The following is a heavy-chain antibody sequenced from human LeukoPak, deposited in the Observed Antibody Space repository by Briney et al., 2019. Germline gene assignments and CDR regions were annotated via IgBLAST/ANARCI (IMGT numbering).Heavy chain of an antibody. Sequence: PGGSLRLSCAASGFTFDDYAMHWVRQAPGKGLEWVSLISGDGGSTYYADSVKGRFTISRDNSKNSLYLQMNSLRTEDTALYYCAKDNRDIVVAPAAGEPYGMDVWGQGTTVTVSS. D-gene: IGHD2-2*01. CDR2: ISGDGGST. CDR3: AKDNRDIVVAPAAGEPYGMDV. V-gene: IGHV3-43*02. J-gene: IGHJ6*02. CDR1: GFTFDDYA.